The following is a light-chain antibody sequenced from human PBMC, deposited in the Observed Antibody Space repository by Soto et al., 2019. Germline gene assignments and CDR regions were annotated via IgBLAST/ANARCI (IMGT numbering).Light chain of an antibody. CDR3: QQSYSALIFT. Sequence: DIQMTQSPFSLSASVGDRVTITCRASQNISNYLNWYQHKPGKAPKPPIYSASSLQSGVPSRFSGSASGTDFSLTINSLQPEDFATYYCQQSYSALIFTFGPGTKVDIK. J-gene: IGKJ3*01. CDR2: SAS. CDR1: QNISNY. V-gene: IGKV1-39*01.